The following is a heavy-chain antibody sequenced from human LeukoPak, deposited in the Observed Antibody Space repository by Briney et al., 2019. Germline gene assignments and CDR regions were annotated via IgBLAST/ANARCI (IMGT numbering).Heavy chain of an antibody. CDR3: ARLQYSFLYGSGSYGVDY. Sequence: QAGGSLRLSCAASGFTFSSYWMSWVRQAPGKGLEWVANIKQDGSEKYYVDSVKGRFTISRDNAKNSLYLQMNSLRAEDTAVYYCARLQYSFLYGSGSYGVDYWGQGTLVTVSS. CDR2: IKQDGSEK. V-gene: IGHV3-7*01. D-gene: IGHD3-10*01. CDR1: GFTFSSYW. J-gene: IGHJ4*02.